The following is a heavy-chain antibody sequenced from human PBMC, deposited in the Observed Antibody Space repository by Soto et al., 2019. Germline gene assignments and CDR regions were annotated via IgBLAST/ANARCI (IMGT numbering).Heavy chain of an antibody. CDR3: ARVGGYQLLSNKWFDP. CDR1: GGSVSSGSYY. Sequence: KPSETLSLTCTVSGGSVSSGSYYWSWIRQPPGKGLEWIGNIYYSGSTNYNPSLKSRVTISVDTSKNQFSLKLSSVTAADTAVYYCARVGGYQLLSNKWFDPWGQGTLVTVSS. CDR2: IYYSGST. V-gene: IGHV4-61*01. D-gene: IGHD2-2*01. J-gene: IGHJ5*02.